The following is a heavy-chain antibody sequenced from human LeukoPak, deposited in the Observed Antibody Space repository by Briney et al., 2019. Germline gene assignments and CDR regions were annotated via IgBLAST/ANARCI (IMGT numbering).Heavy chain of an antibody. Sequence: GGSLRLSCAASGFTFSGYAMTWVRQAPGKGLEWVAAISGGGSSKYYADSVKGRFTISRDNSKNTLYLQMNSLRAEDTAVYYCAKGYDFWSGGIDYWGQGTLVTASS. V-gene: IGHV3-23*01. D-gene: IGHD3-3*01. CDR2: ISGGGSSK. CDR1: GFTFSGYA. J-gene: IGHJ4*02. CDR3: AKGYDFWSGGIDY.